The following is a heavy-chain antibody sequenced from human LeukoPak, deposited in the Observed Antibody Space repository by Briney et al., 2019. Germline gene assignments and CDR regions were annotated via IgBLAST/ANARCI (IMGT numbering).Heavy chain of an antibody. D-gene: IGHD3-3*01. V-gene: IGHV3-23*01. CDR2: ISGSGGST. CDR1: GFTFSSYW. Sequence: GGSLRLSCAASGFTFSSYWMSWVRQAPGKGLEWVSAISGSGGSTYYADSVKGRFTISRDNSKNTLYLQMNSLRAEDTAVYYCAKDRPTIFGVVNAFDIWGQGTMVTVSS. J-gene: IGHJ3*02. CDR3: AKDRPTIFGVVNAFDI.